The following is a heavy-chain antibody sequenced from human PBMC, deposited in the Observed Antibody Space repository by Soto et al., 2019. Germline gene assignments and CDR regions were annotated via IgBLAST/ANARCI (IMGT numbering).Heavy chain of an antibody. V-gene: IGHV2-26*01. Sequence: GSGPTLVNPTETLTLTCSVSGFSLTNGRMGVSWIRQPPGKALEWLAHFFSDAERSYSTSMQSRLNMYKDSSGSQVVLTMTNMALADTATYFCARMDGDYNYYGLDVWGHGIAVTVSS. J-gene: IGHJ6*02. CDR2: FFSDAER. CDR1: GFSLTNGRMG. D-gene: IGHD4-17*01. CDR3: ARMDGDYNYYGLDV.